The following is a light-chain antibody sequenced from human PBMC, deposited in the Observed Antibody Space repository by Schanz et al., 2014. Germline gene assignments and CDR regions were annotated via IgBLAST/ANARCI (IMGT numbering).Light chain of an antibody. J-gene: IGKJ4*01. CDR2: DAS. CDR3: QKYNSALT. CDR1: QSASRW. Sequence: DIQMTQSPSTLSASVGDRVTITCRASQSASRWVAWYQQKPGKAPKLLIYDASILEGGVPSRFSGSGSGTEFTLTISSLQPEDVATYYCQKYNSALTFGGGTKVEIK. V-gene: IGKV1-5*01.